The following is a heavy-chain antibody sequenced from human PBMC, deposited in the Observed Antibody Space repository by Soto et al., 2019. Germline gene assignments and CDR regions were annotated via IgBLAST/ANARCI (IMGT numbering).Heavy chain of an antibody. CDR2: INAGNGNT. D-gene: IGHD6-19*01. CDR1: GYTFTSYA. CDR3: PRDPPISGWHHFDY. J-gene: IGHJ4*02. V-gene: IGHV1-3*01. Sequence: QVQLVQSGAEVKKPGASVKVSCKASGYTFTSYAMHWVRQAPGQRLEWMAWINAGNGNTRYSQKFQGRVTITRDTSASTANMELSRLRSEDPAVYYCPRDPPISGWHHFDYWGQGTLVTVSS.